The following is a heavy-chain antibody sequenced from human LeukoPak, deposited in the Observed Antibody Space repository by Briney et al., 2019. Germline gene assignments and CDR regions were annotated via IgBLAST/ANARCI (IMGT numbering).Heavy chain of an antibody. CDR2: IYYSGST. CDR1: GGSISSYY. V-gene: IGHV4-59*08. Sequence: SETLSLTCTVSGGSISSYYWSWIRQPPGKGLEWIGYIYYSGSTNYNPSLKSRVTISVDTPKNQFSLKLSSVTAADTAVYYCARLKYGYYIDYWGQGTLVTVSS. CDR3: ARLKYGYYIDY. D-gene: IGHD3-22*01. J-gene: IGHJ4*02.